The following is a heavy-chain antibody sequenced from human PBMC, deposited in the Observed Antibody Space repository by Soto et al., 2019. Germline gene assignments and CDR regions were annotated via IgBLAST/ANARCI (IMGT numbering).Heavy chain of an antibody. CDR3: ARDVVVRGVIPRLTDYYYGMDV. J-gene: IGHJ6*02. Sequence: EVQLVESGGGLVQPGGSLRLSCAASGFTFSSYEMNWVRQAPGKGLEWVSYISSSGSTIYYADSVKGRFTISRNNAKNSLYLQMNSPRAEDTAVYYCARDVVVRGVIPRLTDYYYGMDVWGQGTTVTVSS. CDR1: GFTFSSYE. CDR2: ISSSGSTI. D-gene: IGHD3-10*01. V-gene: IGHV3-48*03.